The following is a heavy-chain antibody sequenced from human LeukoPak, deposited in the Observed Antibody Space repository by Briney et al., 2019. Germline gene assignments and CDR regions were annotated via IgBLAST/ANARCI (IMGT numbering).Heavy chain of an antibody. CDR3: ANPLRLNSGSQGDY. J-gene: IGHJ4*02. Sequence: PGGSLRLSCAASGFTFSTYGMHWVRQAPGKGLEWVAVIWYDGSDKYYADSVKGRFTISRDNSKNTLYLQLNSLRVEDTAVYYCANPLRLNSGSQGDYWGQGTLVTVSS. D-gene: IGHD1-26*01. CDR2: IWYDGSDK. V-gene: IGHV3-33*06. CDR1: GFTFSTYG.